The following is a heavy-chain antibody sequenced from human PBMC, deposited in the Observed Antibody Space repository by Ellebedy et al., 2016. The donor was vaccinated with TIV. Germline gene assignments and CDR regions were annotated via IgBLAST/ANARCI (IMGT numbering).Heavy chain of an antibody. CDR2: IYSGGDT. D-gene: IGHD2-2*01. V-gene: IGHV3-66*01. CDR1: GFTVSSNY. Sequence: GGSLRLXXAAPGFTVSSNYMSWVRQAPGKGLEWVSVIYSGGDTKYADSVKGRFTISRDKSKNTLYLQMNSLRVEDTAVYYCAGDPPASGTRTWGWGRGTLVTVSS. J-gene: IGHJ4*02. CDR3: AGDPPASGTRTWG.